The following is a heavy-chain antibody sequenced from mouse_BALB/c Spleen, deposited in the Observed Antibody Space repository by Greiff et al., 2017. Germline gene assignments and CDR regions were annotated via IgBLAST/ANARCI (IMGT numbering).Heavy chain of an antibody. CDR1: GFSLTSYD. V-gene: IGHV2-9-2*01. J-gene: IGHJ2*01. CDR2: IWTGGGT. CDR3: VRNSYYFDY. Sequence: VQRVESGPGLVAPSQSLSITCTVSGFSLTSYDISWIRQPPGKGLEWLGVIWTGGGTNYNSAFMSRLSISKDNSKSQVFLKMNSLQTDDTAIYYCVRNSYYFDYWGQGTTLTVSS.